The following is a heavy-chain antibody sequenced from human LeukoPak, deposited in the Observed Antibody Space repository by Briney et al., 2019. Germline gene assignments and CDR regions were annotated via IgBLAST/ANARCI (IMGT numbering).Heavy chain of an antibody. V-gene: IGHV3-30*18. CDR1: GFTFSSYG. Sequence: GGSLRLSCAASGFTFSSYGMRWVRQAPGKGLEWVAVISYDGSNKYYADSVKGRFTISRDNSKNTLYLQMNSLRAEDTAVYYCAKMINYYDSSGYSDYWGQGTLVTVSS. CDR2: ISYDGSNK. CDR3: AKMINYYDSSGYSDY. J-gene: IGHJ4*02. D-gene: IGHD3-22*01.